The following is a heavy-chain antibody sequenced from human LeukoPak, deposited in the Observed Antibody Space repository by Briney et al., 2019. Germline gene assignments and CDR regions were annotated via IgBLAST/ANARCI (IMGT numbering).Heavy chain of an antibody. D-gene: IGHD5-24*01. Sequence: SETLSLTCTVSGGSISSYYWSWIRQPPGKGLEWIGYIYYSGSTNYNPSLKSRVTISVDTSKNQFSLKLSSVTAADTAVYYCARGGDGYSRAGLDPWGQGTLVTVSS. V-gene: IGHV4-59*01. CDR3: ARGGDGYSRAGLDP. CDR1: GGSISSYY. CDR2: IYYSGST. J-gene: IGHJ5*02.